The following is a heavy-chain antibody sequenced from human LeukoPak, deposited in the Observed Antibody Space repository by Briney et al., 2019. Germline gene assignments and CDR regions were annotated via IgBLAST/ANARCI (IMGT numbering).Heavy chain of an antibody. CDR1: GFTFSSYW. CDR2: INHNGNVN. Sequence: GGSLRLSCAASGFTFSSYWMNWARQAPGKGLEWVASINHNGNVNYYVDSVKGRFTISRDNAKNSLYLQMSNLRAEDTAVYYCAKEYYDSSGYYRGFNYWGQGALVTVSS. J-gene: IGHJ4*02. CDR3: AKEYYDSSGYYRGFNY. V-gene: IGHV3-7*03. D-gene: IGHD3-22*01.